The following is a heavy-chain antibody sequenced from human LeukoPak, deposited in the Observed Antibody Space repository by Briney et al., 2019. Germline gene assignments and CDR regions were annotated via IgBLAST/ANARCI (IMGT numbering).Heavy chain of an antibody. V-gene: IGHV1-8*01. CDR1: GYTFTSYD. Sequence: ASVKVSCKASGYTFTSYDINWVRQATGQRLEWMGWMNPNSGNTGYAQKFQGRVTMTRNTSISTAYMELSSLRSEDTAVYYCARDGGSGSYYGRGFDPWGQGTLVTVSS. CDR3: ARDGGSGSYYGRGFDP. CDR2: MNPNSGNT. J-gene: IGHJ5*02. D-gene: IGHD3-10*01.